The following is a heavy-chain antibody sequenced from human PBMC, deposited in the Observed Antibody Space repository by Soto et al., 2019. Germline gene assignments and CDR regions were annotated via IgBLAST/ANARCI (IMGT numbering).Heavy chain of an antibody. J-gene: IGHJ4*02. CDR2: MLYSGNT. CDR3: ARHAPYGPIDY. CDR1: GDSISSSTYY. Sequence: QLQVQESGPGLVKPSETLSLTCTVSGDSISSSTYYWFWIRQSPGKGPEWIGSMLYSGNTYYNPSLKNRVTRSVDTSKNQFSLKPSSVTVADTGVYYCARHAPYGPIDYWGQGNLGTVSS. D-gene: IGHD3-10*01. V-gene: IGHV4-39*01.